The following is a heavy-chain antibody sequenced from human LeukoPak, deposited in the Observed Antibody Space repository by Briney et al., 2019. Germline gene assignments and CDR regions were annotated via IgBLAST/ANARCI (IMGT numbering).Heavy chain of an antibody. V-gene: IGHV3-23*01. CDR3: AKPRETTSGGGRYFDY. D-gene: IGHD3-9*01. Sequence: GGSLRLSCAVSGFTFSSYAMSWVRQAPGKGLEWVSAISGSGGSTYYADSVKGRFTISRANSKNTLYLHMNSLRAEATAVYYCAKPRETTSGGGRYFDYWGQGTLVTVSS. CDR1: GFTFSSYA. CDR2: ISGSGGST. J-gene: IGHJ4*02.